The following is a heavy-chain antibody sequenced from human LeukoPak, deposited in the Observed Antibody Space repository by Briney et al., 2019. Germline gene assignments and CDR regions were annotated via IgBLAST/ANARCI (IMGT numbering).Heavy chain of an antibody. D-gene: IGHD3-22*01. CDR3: ARDTDRGFDY. CDR2: ISSSSSTI. Sequence: AGGSLRLSCAASGFTFSSYSMNWVRQAPGKGLEWVSYISSSSSTIYYADSVKGRFTISRDNAKNSLYLQMNSLRAEDTAVYYCARDTDRGFDYWGQGTLDTVSS. V-gene: IGHV3-48*01. J-gene: IGHJ4*02. CDR1: GFTFSSYS.